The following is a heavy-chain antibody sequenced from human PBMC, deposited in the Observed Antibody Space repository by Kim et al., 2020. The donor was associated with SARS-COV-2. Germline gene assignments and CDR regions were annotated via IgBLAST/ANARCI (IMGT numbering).Heavy chain of an antibody. D-gene: IGHD3-22*01. CDR3: ARAHYYDSSGYYYFDY. V-gene: IGHV3-21*01. CDR2: ISSSSSYI. CDR1: GFTFSSYS. J-gene: IGHJ4*02. Sequence: GGSLRLSCAASGFTFSSYSMNWVRQAPGKGLEWVSSISSSSSYIYYADSVKGRFTISRDNAKNSLYLQMNSLRAEDTAVYYCARAHYYDSSGYYYFDYWGQGTLVTVSS.